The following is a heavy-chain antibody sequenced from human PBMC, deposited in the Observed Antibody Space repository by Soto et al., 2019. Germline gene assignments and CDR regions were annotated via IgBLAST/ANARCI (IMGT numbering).Heavy chain of an antibody. CDR3: ARRAGGGVTGSLDNWPDP. D-gene: IGHD1-20*01. CDR1: GDSITSYN. V-gene: IGHV4-59*01. CDR2: VYSSGST. J-gene: IGHJ5*02. Sequence: SETLSLTCTVSGDSITSYNWNWLRQPPGKALEWIGYVYSSGSTNYNPSLKSRVTISVDTSRNQFSLKVNSVTAADTAVYYCARRAGGGVTGSLDNWPDPGGQGILVTVS.